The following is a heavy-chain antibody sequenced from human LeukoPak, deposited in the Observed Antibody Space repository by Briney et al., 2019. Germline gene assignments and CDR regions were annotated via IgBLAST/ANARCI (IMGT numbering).Heavy chain of an antibody. D-gene: IGHD1-1*01. Sequence: ASVKVACKASAYTFTNYDINWVRQATGQGLAWMGWMNPNSGNTGYAQKFQGRVTMTRNTSISTAYMELSSLRSEDTAVYYCARAENGCFDYWGQGTLVTVSS. CDR2: MNPNSGNT. CDR1: AYTFTNYD. V-gene: IGHV1-8*01. CDR3: ARAENGCFDY. J-gene: IGHJ4*02.